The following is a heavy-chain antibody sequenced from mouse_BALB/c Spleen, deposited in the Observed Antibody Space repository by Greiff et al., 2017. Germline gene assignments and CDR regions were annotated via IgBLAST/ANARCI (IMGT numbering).Heavy chain of an antibody. J-gene: IGHJ3*01. CDR2: IRLKSNNYAT. CDR3: TRRGYDAWFAY. Sequence: EVKLVESGGGLVQPGGSMKLSCVASGFTFSNYWMNWVRQSPEKGLEWVAEIRLKSNNYATHYAESVKGRFTISRDDSKSSVYLQMNNLRAEDTGIYYCTRRGYDAWFAYWGQGTLVTVSA. D-gene: IGHD2-2*01. V-gene: IGHV6-6*02. CDR1: GFTFSNYW.